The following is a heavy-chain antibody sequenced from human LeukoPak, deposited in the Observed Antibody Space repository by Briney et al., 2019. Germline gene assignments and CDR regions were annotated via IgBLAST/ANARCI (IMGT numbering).Heavy chain of an antibody. Sequence: GGSLRLSCAASWFTVSSNYMSWVRQAPGKGLEWVSVIYSGGSTYYADSVKGRFTISRDNSKNTLYLQMDSLRAEDTAVYYCARMPHCYDSSGYGGDWLYWGQGTLVTVSS. V-gene: IGHV3-53*01. CDR2: IYSGGST. CDR1: WFTVSSNY. J-gene: IGHJ4*02. D-gene: IGHD3-22*01. CDR3: ARMPHCYDSSGYGGDWLY.